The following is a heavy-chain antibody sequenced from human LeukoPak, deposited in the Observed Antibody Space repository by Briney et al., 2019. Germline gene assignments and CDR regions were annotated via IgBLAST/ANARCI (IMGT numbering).Heavy chain of an antibody. CDR2: INQDGSQK. V-gene: IGHV3-7*03. Sequence: GGSLRLSCAACEFTFRSYWMSWVRQAPGKGLEWVPTINQDGSQKYYVDSVKGRVSLSRDNAKKTLFLPINGLTAEERHMHYFARGVWWRCDYWGQRNLVTVSS. CDR1: EFTFRSYW. J-gene: IGHJ4*02. D-gene: IGHD2-21*01. CDR3: ARGVWWRCDY.